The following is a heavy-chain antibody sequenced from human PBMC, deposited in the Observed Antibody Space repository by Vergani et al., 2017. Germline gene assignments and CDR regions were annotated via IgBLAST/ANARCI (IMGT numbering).Heavy chain of an antibody. CDR2: IYPGDSDT. CDR3: ATPLSFGELLPQDWYFDI. CDR1: GYSFTSYW. D-gene: IGHD3-10*01. V-gene: IGHV5-51*01. J-gene: IGHJ2*01. Sequence: EVQLVQSGAEVKKPGESLKISCKGSGYSFTSYWIGWVRQMPGKGLEWMGIIYPGDSDTRYSPSFQGQVTISADKSISTAYLQWSSLKASDTAMYYCATPLSFGELLPQDWYFDIWGRGTLVTVSS.